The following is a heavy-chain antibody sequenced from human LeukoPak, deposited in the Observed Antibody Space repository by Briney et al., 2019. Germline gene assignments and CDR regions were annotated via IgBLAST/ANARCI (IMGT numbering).Heavy chain of an antibody. D-gene: IGHD5-18*01. V-gene: IGHV3-30*02. CDR3: AKDSNSYGYYYGMDV. CDR2: IWYDGSNK. Sequence: GGSLRLSCAASGFTFSSYGMHWVRQAPGKGLEWVAVIWYDGSNKYYADSVKGRFTISRDNSKNTLYLQMNSLRAEDTAVYYCAKDSNSYGYYYGMDVWGQATTVTVSS. CDR1: GFTFSSYG. J-gene: IGHJ6*02.